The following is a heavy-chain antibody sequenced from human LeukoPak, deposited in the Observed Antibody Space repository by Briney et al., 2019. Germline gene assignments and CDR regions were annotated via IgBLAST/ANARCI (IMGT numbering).Heavy chain of an antibody. CDR2: INHSGST. CDR1: GGSFSGYY. J-gene: IGHJ6*02. D-gene: IGHD1-26*01. V-gene: IGHV4-34*01. Sequence: PSEILSLTCAVYGGSFSGYYWSWIRQSPGKGLEWIGEINHSGSTNYNPSLKSRVIISVDSSKNQFSLKLGSVTAADTAVYYCSGNRARPVMGDYHYYGMDVWGPGTSVTVSS. CDR3: SGNRARPVMGDYHYYGMDV.